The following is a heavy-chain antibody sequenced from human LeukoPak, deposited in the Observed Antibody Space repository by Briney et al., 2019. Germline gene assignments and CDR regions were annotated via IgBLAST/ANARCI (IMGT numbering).Heavy chain of an antibody. CDR2: IRYDGSNK. D-gene: IGHD3-22*01. J-gene: IGHJ4*02. Sequence: PGGSLRLSCAASGFTFSSYGMHWVRQAPGKGLEWVAFIRYDGSNKYYADSVKGRFNISRDNSKNTLYLQMNSLRAEDTAVYYCAVWHYYDSSGYYLNFDYWGQGTLVTVSS. CDR1: GFTFSSYG. CDR3: AVWHYYDSSGYYLNFDY. V-gene: IGHV3-30*02.